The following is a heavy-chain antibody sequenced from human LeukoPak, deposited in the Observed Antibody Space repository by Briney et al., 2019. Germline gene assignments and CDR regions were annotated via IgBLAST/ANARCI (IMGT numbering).Heavy chain of an antibody. CDR3: AKPPGYYDSGASLFDY. V-gene: IGHV3-23*01. CDR1: GFTFSSYA. J-gene: IGHJ4*02. Sequence: PGGSLRLSCAASGFTFSSYAMSWVRQAAGKGLEWVSAISGSGGSTYYADSVKGRFTISRDNSKNTLYLQMNSLRAEDTAVYYCAKPPGYYDSGASLFDYWGQGTLVTVSS. CDR2: ISGSGGST. D-gene: IGHD3-22*01.